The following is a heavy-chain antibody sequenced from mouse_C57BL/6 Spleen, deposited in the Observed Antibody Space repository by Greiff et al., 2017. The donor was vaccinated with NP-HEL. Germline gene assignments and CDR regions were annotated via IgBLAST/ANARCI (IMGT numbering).Heavy chain of an antibody. CDR2: INPSSGYT. Sequence: VQLQQSGAELAKPGASVKLSCKASVYTFTSYWMHWVKQRPGQGLEWIGYINPSSGYTKYNQKFKDKATLTADKSSSTAYMQLSSLTYEDSAVYYVASEASDYYDYDKAWFAYWGQGTLVTVSA. CDR1: VYTFTSYW. D-gene: IGHD2-4*01. J-gene: IGHJ3*01. CDR3: ASEASDYYDYDKAWFAY. V-gene: IGHV1-7*01.